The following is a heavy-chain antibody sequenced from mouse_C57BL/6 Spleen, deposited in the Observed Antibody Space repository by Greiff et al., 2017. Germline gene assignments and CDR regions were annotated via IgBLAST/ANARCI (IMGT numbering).Heavy chain of an antibody. J-gene: IGHJ4*01. Sequence: VKLQESGPELVKPGASVKISCKASGYAFSSSWMNWVKQRPGKGLEWIGRIYPGDGDTNYNGKFKGKATLTSDKSSSTAYMQLGSLPSEDSAVYFCARDGSSLYYYAMDYWGQGTSVTVSS. CDR3: ARDGSSLYYYAMDY. CDR1: GYAFSSSW. V-gene: IGHV1-82*01. D-gene: IGHD1-1*01. CDR2: IYPGDGDT.